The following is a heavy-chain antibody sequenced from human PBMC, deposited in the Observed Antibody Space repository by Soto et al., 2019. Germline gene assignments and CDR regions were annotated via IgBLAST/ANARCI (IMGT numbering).Heavy chain of an antibody. Sequence: GESLKISCKGSGYSFTSYWISWVRQMPGKGLEWMGRIDPSDSYTNYSPSFQGHVTISADKSISTAYLQWSSLKASDTAMYYCTIFGVADDAFDIWGQGTMVTVS. D-gene: IGHD3-3*01. J-gene: IGHJ3*02. CDR1: GYSFTSYW. CDR3: TIFGVADDAFDI. CDR2: IDPSDSYT. V-gene: IGHV5-10-1*01.